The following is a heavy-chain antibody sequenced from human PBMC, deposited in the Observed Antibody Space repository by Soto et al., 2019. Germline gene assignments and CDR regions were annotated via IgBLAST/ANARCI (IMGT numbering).Heavy chain of an antibody. CDR2: IWYDGSNK. J-gene: IGHJ6*02. CDR3: ARDGGVGATSLAAYYYYYGMDV. D-gene: IGHD1-26*01. CDR1: GFTFSSYG. Sequence: PGGSLRLSCAASGFTFSSYGMHWVRQAPGKGLEWVAVIWYDGSNKYYADSVKGRFTISRDNSKNTLYLQMNSLRAEDTAVYYCARDGGVGATSLAAYYYYYGMDVWGQGTTVTAP. V-gene: IGHV3-33*01.